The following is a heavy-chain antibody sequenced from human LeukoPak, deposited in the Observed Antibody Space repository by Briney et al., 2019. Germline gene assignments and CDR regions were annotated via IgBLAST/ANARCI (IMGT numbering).Heavy chain of an antibody. Sequence: GSLRLSCGVSGFTFSNYGMLWVRQAPGKGLEWVAFIRYDGNNKLYADSVKGRFTISRDNAKNSLYLQMNSLRAEDTAVYYCAKVEGGYCSSTSCPGAFDIWGQGTMVTVSS. CDR2: IRYDGNNK. J-gene: IGHJ3*02. CDR3: AKVEGGYCSSTSCPGAFDI. D-gene: IGHD2-2*01. CDR1: GFTFSNYG. V-gene: IGHV3-30*02.